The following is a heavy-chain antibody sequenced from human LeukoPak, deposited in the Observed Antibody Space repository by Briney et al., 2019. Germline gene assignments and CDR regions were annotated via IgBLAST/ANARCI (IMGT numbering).Heavy chain of an antibody. CDR3: ATEAVRGVGDY. Sequence: SETLSLTCTVSGGSMSSGIYYWTWIRQPAGKGLEWIGRIYASGSTNYNPSLKSRLTISLDTSKNQFSLQLRSVTAADTAVYYCATEAVRGVGDYWGQGTLVTVSS. V-gene: IGHV4-61*02. CDR2: IYASGST. D-gene: IGHD3-10*01. CDR1: GGSMSSGIYY. J-gene: IGHJ4*02.